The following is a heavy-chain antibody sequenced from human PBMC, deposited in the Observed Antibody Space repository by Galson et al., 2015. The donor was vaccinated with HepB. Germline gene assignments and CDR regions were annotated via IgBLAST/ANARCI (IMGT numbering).Heavy chain of an antibody. CDR1: GFTFSNFP. J-gene: IGHJ4*02. CDR2: ISDNGVNT. D-gene: IGHD5-12*01. Sequence: SLRLSCAASGFTFSNFPMSWVRQAPGKGLEWVALISDNGVNTNYADSVKGRFTISRDNSKNTLYLQMNGLGADDTAIYYCVKRAWLDYWGQGTLVTVSS. V-gene: IGHV3-23*01. CDR3: VKRAWLDY.